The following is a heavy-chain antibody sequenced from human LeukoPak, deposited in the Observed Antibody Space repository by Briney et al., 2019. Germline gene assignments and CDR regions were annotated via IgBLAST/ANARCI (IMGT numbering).Heavy chain of an antibody. Sequence: GRSLRLSCAASGFTFSSYAMHWVRQAPGKGLEWVAVISYDGSNKYYADSVKGRFTISRDNSKNTLYLQMNSLRAEDTAVYYCARDAERIRATDGFDIWGQGTMVTVSS. V-gene: IGHV3-30-3*01. CDR1: GFTFSSYA. CDR3: ARDAERIRATDGFDI. J-gene: IGHJ3*02. CDR2: ISYDGSNK. D-gene: IGHD3-10*01.